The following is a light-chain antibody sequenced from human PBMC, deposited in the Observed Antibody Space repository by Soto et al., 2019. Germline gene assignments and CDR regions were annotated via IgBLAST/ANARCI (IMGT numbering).Light chain of an antibody. CDR2: GAS. CDR3: QQYGTSPRT. Sequence: IVLTQSPGTLSLSPGERATLSCRASQSFNSIYLAWYQQKPGQAPRRLIYGASSRATGIPDKFSGSGSGTDFTLTISRLEPEDFAVYYCQQYGTSPRTFGQGTRWIS. V-gene: IGKV3-20*01. CDR1: QSFNSIY. J-gene: IGKJ1*01.